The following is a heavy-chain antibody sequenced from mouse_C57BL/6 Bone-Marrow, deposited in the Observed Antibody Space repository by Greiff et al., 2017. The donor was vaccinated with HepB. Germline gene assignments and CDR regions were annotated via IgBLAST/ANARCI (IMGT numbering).Heavy chain of an antibody. D-gene: IGHD1-1*01. Sequence: QVQLQQPGAELVMPGASVKLSCKASGYTFTSYWMHWVKQRPGQGLEWIGEIDPSDSYTNYNQKFKGKSTLTVDKSSSTAYMQLSSLTSEDSAVYYCARGAYGSSFFYFDYWGQGTTLTVSS. CDR2: IDPSDSYT. V-gene: IGHV1-69*01. CDR1: GYTFTSYW. J-gene: IGHJ2*01. CDR3: ARGAYGSSFFYFDY.